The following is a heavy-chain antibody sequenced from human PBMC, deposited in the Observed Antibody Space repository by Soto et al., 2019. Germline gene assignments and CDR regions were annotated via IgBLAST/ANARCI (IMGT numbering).Heavy chain of an antibody. CDR2: ISAYNGNT. J-gene: IGHJ5*02. CDR3: ARLSIDWNDVNWFDP. CDR1: GYTFTSYG. Sequence: ASVKVSCKASGYTFTSYGISWVRRAPGQGLEWMGWISAYNGNTNYAQKLQGRVTMTTDTSTSTAYMELRSLRSDDTAVYYCARLSIDWNDVNWFDPWGQGTLVTVSS. V-gene: IGHV1-18*01. D-gene: IGHD1-1*01.